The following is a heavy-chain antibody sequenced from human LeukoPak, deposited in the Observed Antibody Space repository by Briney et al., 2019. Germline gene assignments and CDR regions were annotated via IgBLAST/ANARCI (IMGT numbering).Heavy chain of an antibody. Sequence: GESLKISCKGSGYIFTSYWIGWVRQMPGKGLEWMGIIYPGDSDTRYSPSFQGQVTISADKSISTAYLQWSSLKASDTAMYYCARHLSGYDPAFDIWGQGTMVTVSS. J-gene: IGHJ3*02. CDR2: IYPGDSDT. CDR1: GYIFTSYW. CDR3: ARHLSGYDPAFDI. V-gene: IGHV5-51*01. D-gene: IGHD5-12*01.